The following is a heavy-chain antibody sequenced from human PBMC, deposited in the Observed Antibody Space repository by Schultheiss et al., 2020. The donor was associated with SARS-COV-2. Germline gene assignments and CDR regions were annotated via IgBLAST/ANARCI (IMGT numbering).Heavy chain of an antibody. Sequence: GGSLRLSCAASGFTFSSYSMNWVRQAPGKGLEWVSSISSSSSYIYYADSVKGRFTISRDNAKNSLYLQMNSLRAEDTAVYYCARDPSYCGGDCYMWGYYYYGMDVWGQGTTVTVSS. CDR3: ARDPSYCGGDCYMWGYYYYGMDV. D-gene: IGHD2-21*02. V-gene: IGHV3-21*01. CDR2: ISSSSSYI. CDR1: GFTFSSYS. J-gene: IGHJ6*02.